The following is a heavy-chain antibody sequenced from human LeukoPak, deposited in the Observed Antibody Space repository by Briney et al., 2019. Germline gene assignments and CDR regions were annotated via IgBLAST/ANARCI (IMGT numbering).Heavy chain of an antibody. CDR1: GYSISSGYY. V-gene: IGHV4-38-2*02. J-gene: IGHJ4*02. CDR2: IYHSGST. D-gene: IGHD2-2*01. Sequence: SETLSLTCTVSGYSISSGYYWGWIRPPPGKGLEWIGSIYHSGSTYYNPSLKSRVTISVDTSKNQFSLKLSSVTAADTAVYYCTRLMVSGICSSTSCYRRTSDYWGQGTLVTVSS. CDR3: TRLMVSGICSSTSCYRRTSDY.